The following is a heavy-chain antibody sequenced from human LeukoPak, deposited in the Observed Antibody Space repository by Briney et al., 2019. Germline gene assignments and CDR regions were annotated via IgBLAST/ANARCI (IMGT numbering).Heavy chain of an antibody. D-gene: IGHD2-21*02. V-gene: IGHV4-38-2*02. CDR3: ASLCGGDCPLGDF. CDR2: IYHSGST. J-gene: IGHJ4*02. Sequence: SETLSLTCTVSGYSISSGYYWGWIRQPPGKGLEWIGSIYHSGSTYYNPSLKSRVTISVDTSKNQFSLKLSSVTAADTAVYYCASLCGGDCPLGDFWGQGTLVNVSS. CDR1: GYSISSGYY.